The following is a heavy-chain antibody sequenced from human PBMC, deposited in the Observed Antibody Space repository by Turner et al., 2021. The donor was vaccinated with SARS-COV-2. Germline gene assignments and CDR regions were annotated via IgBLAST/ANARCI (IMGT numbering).Heavy chain of an antibody. CDR1: NGSISSSSYY. D-gene: IGHD3-10*01. J-gene: IGHJ4*02. CDR3: ARGRGGRTVDS. CDR2: FAYSGTT. V-gene: IGHV4-39*01. Sequence: QLQLQESGPGLVKPSETLSLTCTVSNGSISSSSYYWGWIRQPPGKVLEWIGSFAYSGTTYYNPSLQSRVTISLDTSKNQFSLKLTSVTAADTAVYYCARGRGGRTVDSWGQGTLVAVSS.